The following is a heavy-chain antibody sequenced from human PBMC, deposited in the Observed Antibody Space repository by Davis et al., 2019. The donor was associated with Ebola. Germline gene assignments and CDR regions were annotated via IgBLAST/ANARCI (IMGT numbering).Heavy chain of an antibody. D-gene: IGHD3-16*01. J-gene: IGHJ4*02. CDR1: GFTFSSHY. Sequence: GESLKISCAASGFTFSSHYMHWVRQAPGKGLVWVSRIKSDGTSTSYADSVKGRFTISRDNAKNTLYLHMNSLRADDAAVYYCVKRLDSYFECWGQGTLVTVSS. V-gene: IGHV3-74*01. CDR2: IKSDGTST. CDR3: VKRLDSYFEC.